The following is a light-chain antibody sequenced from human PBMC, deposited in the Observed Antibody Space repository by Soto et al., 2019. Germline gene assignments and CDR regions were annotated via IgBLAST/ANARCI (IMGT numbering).Light chain of an antibody. CDR3: AAWDDSLKGWV. V-gene: IGLV1-44*01. CDR1: TSNIGSET. Sequence: QSVLTQPPSASGTPGQRVTISCSGSTSNIGSETVNWYQQVPGTAPKLLIYANNQRPSGVPDRFSVSKSGTSASLAIGGLQSEDEADYYCAAWDDSLKGWVFGVGTKVTVL. J-gene: IGLJ3*02. CDR2: ANN.